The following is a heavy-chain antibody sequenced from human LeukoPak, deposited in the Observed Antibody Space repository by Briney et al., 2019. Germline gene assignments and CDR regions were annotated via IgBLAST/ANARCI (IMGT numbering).Heavy chain of an antibody. CDR3: AKVKQQNYYFDY. CDR1: GFTFSNYE. CDR2: ISGSGGST. D-gene: IGHD6-13*01. V-gene: IGHV3-23*01. Sequence: GGSLRLSCAASGFTFSNYEMHWVRQAPGKGLEWVSAISGSGGSTYYADSVKGRFTISRDNSKNTLYLQMNSLRAEDTAVYYCAKVKQQNYYFDYWGQGTLVTVSS. J-gene: IGHJ4*02.